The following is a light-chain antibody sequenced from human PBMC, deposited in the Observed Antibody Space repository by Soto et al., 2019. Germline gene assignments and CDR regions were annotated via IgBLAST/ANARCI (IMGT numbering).Light chain of an antibody. CDR1: QSVNIY. CDR3: QQYDDWLRLT. V-gene: IGKV3D-15*01. J-gene: IGKJ4*01. CDR2: GAS. Sequence: EIVMTQATATLSVSPGEIATRACRASQSVNIYLAWYQQKPGQAPRLLIFGASYRATGIPARCSGSGSGTEFNLTISSLQSEDFAVYFCQQYDDWLRLTFGGGTKVEIK.